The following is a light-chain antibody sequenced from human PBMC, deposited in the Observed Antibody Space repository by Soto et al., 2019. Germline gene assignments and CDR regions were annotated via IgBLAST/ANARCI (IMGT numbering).Light chain of an antibody. CDR1: QSVDRY. V-gene: IGKV3-11*01. CDR2: DAS. J-gene: IGKJ4*01. Sequence: EVVLTQSPDTLSLSPGETATLSCRASQSVDRYVAWYQQKVGQAPRLLIYDASTRATGVGGRFTGSGSATDFSLTITSLELEDVEVYYCQYRCKWPITFGAGTKVEMK. CDR3: QYRCKWPIT.